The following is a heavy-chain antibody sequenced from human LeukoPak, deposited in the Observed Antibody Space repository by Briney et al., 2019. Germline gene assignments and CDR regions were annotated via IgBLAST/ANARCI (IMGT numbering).Heavy chain of an antibody. J-gene: IGHJ3*02. V-gene: IGHV4-31*03. CDR2: IYYSGST. CDR1: GGSISSGGYY. CDR3: ARSLTNHYYDSSGYYLEFADAFDI. D-gene: IGHD3-22*01. Sequence: SETLSLTCTVSGGSISSGGYYWSWIRQHPGKGLEWIGYIYYSGSTYYNPSLKSRVTISVDTSKNRFSLKLSSVTAADTAVYYCARSLTNHYYDSSGYYLEFADAFDIWGQGTMVTVSS.